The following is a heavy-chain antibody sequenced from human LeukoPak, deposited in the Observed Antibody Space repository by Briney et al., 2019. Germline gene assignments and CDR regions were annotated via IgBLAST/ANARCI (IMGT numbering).Heavy chain of an antibody. CDR1: GFTFSSYS. CDR2: ISFGSSYT. V-gene: IGHV3-21*01. D-gene: IGHD1-1*01. CDR3: ARGPTSISTTGPGYFDY. J-gene: IGHJ4*02. Sequence: GGSLRLSCAASGFTFSSYSMNWVRQPPGKGLEWVSSISFGSSYTFYADSMKGRFTISRDNAKNSLYLQMNSLRAEDTAVYYCARGPTSISTTGPGYFDYWGQGSLVTVSS.